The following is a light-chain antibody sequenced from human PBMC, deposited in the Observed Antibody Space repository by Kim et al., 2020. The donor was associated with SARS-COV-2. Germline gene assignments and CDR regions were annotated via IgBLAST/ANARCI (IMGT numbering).Light chain of an antibody. CDR1: QGVRSNY. CDR2: GAS. V-gene: IGKV3-20*01. CDR3: QQYGNSPQT. Sequence: SPGERATLSCRASQGVRSNYLAWFRQNPGQAPRLLIYGASSRATGIPDRFTGSGSGTDFTLTISRLEPEDFAVYYCQQYGNSPQTFGQGTKVDIK. J-gene: IGKJ1*01.